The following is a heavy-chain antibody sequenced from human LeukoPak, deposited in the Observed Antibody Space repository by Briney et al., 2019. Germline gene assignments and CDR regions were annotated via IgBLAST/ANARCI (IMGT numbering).Heavy chain of an antibody. D-gene: IGHD5-18*01. CDR2: IYYSGST. V-gene: IGHV4-59*12. CDR1: GGFISSYY. CDR3: AREEVGYSYGYKWFDP. J-gene: IGHJ5*02. Sequence: SETLSLTCTVSGGFISSYYWSWIRQPPGKGLEWIGNIYYSGSTYYNPSLKSRVTISVDTSKNQFSLKLSSVTAADTAVYYCAREEVGYSYGYKWFDPWGQGTLVTVSS.